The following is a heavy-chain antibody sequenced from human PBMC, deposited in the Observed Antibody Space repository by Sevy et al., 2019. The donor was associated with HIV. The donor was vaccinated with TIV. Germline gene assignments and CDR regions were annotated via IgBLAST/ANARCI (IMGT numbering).Heavy chain of an antibody. CDR3: ARGCNGGDCDSSFDY. D-gene: IGHD2-21*02. CDR2: IYYSGST. CDR1: GGSISSGGYY. J-gene: IGHJ4*02. V-gene: IGHV4-31*03. Sequence: KQSQTLSLTCTVSGGSISSGGYYWSWIRQHPGKGLEWIGYIYYSGSTYYNPSLKSRVTISVDTSKNQFSLKLSSVTAADTAVYYCARGCNGGDCDSSFDYWGQGTLVTVSS.